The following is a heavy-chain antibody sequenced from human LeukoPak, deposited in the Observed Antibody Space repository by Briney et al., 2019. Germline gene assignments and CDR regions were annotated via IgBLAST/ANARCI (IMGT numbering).Heavy chain of an antibody. CDR3: ARDRYTAVVAATPYMDV. CDR1: GYTFTGYY. CDR2: INPNSGGT. D-gene: IGHD2-15*01. Sequence: ASVKVSCKASGYTFTGYYMHWVRQAPGQGLEWMGWINPNSGGTNYAQKFQGRVTMTRDTSISTAYMELSRLRSDDTAVYYCARDRYTAVVAATPYMDVWGKGTTVTVSS. J-gene: IGHJ6*03. V-gene: IGHV1-2*02.